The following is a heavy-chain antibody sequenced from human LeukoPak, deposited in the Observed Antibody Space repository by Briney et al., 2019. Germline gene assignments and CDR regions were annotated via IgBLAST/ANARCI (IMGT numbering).Heavy chain of an antibody. CDR1: GYTVSAYG. D-gene: IGHD3-16*01. CDR2: IGVYNGNT. V-gene: IGHV1-18*01. CDR3: ARDYVGDNWFDP. J-gene: IGHJ5*02. Sequence: ASVKVSCKASGYTVSAYGIRWGRQAPGQGLEAMEPIGVYNGNTTYAQKLQGRVTITTDTSTSPAYMELRSLRSDDTAVYYCARDYVGDNWFDPWGQGTLVTVSS.